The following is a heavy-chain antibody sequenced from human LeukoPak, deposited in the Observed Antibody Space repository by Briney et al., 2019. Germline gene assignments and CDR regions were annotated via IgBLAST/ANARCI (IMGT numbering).Heavy chain of an antibody. CDR1: GGPISSGGYY. CDR2: IYYSGST. Sequence: SETLSLTCTVSGGPISSGGYYWSWIRQHPGKGLEWIGYIYYSGSTYYNPSLKSRVTISVDTSKNQFSLKLSSVTAADTAVYYCASGAMLSGTAYYYYGMDVWGQGTTVTVSS. V-gene: IGHV4-31*03. CDR3: ASGAMLSGTAYYYYGMDV. D-gene: IGHD3-10*01. J-gene: IGHJ6*02.